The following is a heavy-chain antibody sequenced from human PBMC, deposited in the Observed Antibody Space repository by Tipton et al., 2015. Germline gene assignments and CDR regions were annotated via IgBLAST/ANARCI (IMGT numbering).Heavy chain of an antibody. J-gene: IGHJ6*02. CDR1: GDSVSSGSAYH. CDR3: ARDLEHGMDV. CDR2: IDYSGTK. Sequence: TLSLTCTVSGDSVSSGSAYHWSWIRQPPGKGLEWIGNIDYSGTKNYNPSLKSRVTISLDTSKNQFSLKLSSVTAADTAVYYCARDLEHGMDVWGQGTTVTVSS. V-gene: IGHV4-61*01. D-gene: IGHD5-24*01.